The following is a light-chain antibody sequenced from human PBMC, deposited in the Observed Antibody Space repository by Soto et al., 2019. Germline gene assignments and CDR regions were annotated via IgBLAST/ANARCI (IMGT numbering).Light chain of an antibody. CDR3: HSYARGTLV. J-gene: IGLJ3*02. Sequence: QSALTQPVSVSGSPGQSITISCTGTSSDFGSYSVVSWYQQHPGKAPKLLIYEGTKRPSGVSRRFSGSESGNTASLTISGLQAEDEADYYCHSYARGTLVFGGGTKVTVL. CDR1: SSDFGSYSV. V-gene: IGLV2-23*01. CDR2: EGT.